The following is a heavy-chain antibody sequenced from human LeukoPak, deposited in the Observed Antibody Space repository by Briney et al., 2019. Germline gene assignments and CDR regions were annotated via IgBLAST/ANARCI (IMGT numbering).Heavy chain of an antibody. CDR3: ARSKMIADAFDI. CDR2: IYYSGST. V-gene: IGHV4-31*03. CDR1: GGSISSGGYY. D-gene: IGHD3-22*01. Sequence: SQTLSLTCTVSGGSISSGGYYWSWIRQHPGKGLEWIGYIYYSGSTYYNPSLKSRVTISVDTSKNQFSLKLSSVTAADTAVYYCARSKMIADAFDIWGQGTMVTVSS. J-gene: IGHJ3*02.